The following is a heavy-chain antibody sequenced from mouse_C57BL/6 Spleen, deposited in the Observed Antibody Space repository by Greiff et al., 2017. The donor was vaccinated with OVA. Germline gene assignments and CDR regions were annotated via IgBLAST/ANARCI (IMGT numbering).Heavy chain of an antibody. CDR2: IHPNSGST. Sequence: QVQLKQSGAELVKPGASVKLSCKASGYTFTSYWMHWVKQRPGQGLEWIGMIHPNSGSTNYNEKFKSKATLTVDKSSSTAYMQLSSLTSEDSAVYYCAPYSNQGFDYWGQGTTLTVSS. V-gene: IGHV1-64*01. CDR3: APYSNQGFDY. CDR1: GYTFTSYW. D-gene: IGHD2-5*01. J-gene: IGHJ2*01.